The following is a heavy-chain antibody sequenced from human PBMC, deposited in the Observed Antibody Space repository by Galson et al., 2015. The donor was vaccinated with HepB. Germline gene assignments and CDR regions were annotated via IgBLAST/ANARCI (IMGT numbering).Heavy chain of an antibody. CDR1: GFTVSSNY. V-gene: IGHV3-66*02. CDR3: ARDRGGENDYGDYEHRFDY. J-gene: IGHJ4*02. D-gene: IGHD4-17*01. CDR2: IYSGGST. Sequence: SLRLSCAASGFTVSSNYMSWVRQAPGKGLEWVSVIYSGGSTYYADSVKGRFTISRDNSKNTLYLQMNSLRAEDTAVYYCARDRGGENDYGDYEHRFDYWGQGTLVTVSS.